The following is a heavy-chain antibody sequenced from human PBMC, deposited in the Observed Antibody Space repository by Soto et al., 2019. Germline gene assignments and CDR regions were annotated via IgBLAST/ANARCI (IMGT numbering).Heavy chain of an antibody. Sequence: GGSLRLSCAASGFTFSDHYMDWVRQAPGKGLEWVGRTRNKANSYTTEYAASVKGRFTISRDDSKNSLYLQMNSLKTEDTAVYYCALRSYDSSGYALDYWGQGTLVTVSS. CDR2: TRNKANSYTT. D-gene: IGHD3-22*01. J-gene: IGHJ4*02. V-gene: IGHV3-72*01. CDR1: GFTFSDHY. CDR3: ALRSYDSSGYALDY.